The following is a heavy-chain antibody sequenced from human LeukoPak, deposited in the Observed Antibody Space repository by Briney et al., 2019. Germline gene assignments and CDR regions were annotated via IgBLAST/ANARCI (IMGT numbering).Heavy chain of an antibody. V-gene: IGHV4-59*01. Sequence: SETLSLTCTVSGGSISSYYWSWIRQPPGKGLEWIGYIYYSGSTNYNPSLKSRVTISVDTSKNQFSLKLSSVTAADTAVYYCAREPHYYDSNGYYNWGQGTLVTVSS. CDR2: IYYSGST. D-gene: IGHD3-22*01. CDR3: AREPHYYDSNGYYN. J-gene: IGHJ4*02. CDR1: GGSISSYY.